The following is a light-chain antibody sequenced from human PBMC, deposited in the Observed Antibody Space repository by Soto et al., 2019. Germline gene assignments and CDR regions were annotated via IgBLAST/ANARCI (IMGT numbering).Light chain of an antibody. Sequence: EVLLSQSPGTLSLSPGERATLSCRASQSVSSNLAWYQQKPGQAPRLLIYGASTRATGIPARFSGSGSGTEFTLTISSLQSEDFAVYYCKQYNNWPPITFGQGTRLEIK. CDR2: GAS. J-gene: IGKJ5*01. CDR3: KQYNNWPPIT. CDR1: QSVSSN. V-gene: IGKV3-15*01.